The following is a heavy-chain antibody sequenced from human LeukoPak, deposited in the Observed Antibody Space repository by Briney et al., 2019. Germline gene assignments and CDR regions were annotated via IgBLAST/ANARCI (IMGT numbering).Heavy chain of an antibody. V-gene: IGHV1-2*02. Sequence: ASVKVSCKASGYNFISYYMHWVRQAPGQGLEWMGWINPNSGGTNYAQKFQGRVTMTRDTSISTAYMELSRLRSDDTAVYYCARDNCSGGSTSCWSWFDPWGQGTLVTVSS. CDR3: ARDNCSGGSTSCWSWFDP. D-gene: IGHD2-2*01. CDR2: INPNSGGT. CDR1: GYNFISYY. J-gene: IGHJ5*02.